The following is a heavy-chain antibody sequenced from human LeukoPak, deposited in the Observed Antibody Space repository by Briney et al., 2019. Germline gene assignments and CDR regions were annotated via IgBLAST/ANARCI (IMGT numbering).Heavy chain of an antibody. CDR2: INNSGTT. CDR3: ASSRGYTSGLWYYYMDV. Sequence: SETLSLTCAVYGGSFSGDYWSWIRQPPGTGLEWIAEINNSGTTNYNPSLKGRVTISIDTSKNQFSLKLSSVTAADTAVYYCASSRGYTSGLWYYYMDVWGKGTTVTVSS. V-gene: IGHV4-34*01. CDR1: GGSFSGDY. D-gene: IGHD6-25*01. J-gene: IGHJ6*03.